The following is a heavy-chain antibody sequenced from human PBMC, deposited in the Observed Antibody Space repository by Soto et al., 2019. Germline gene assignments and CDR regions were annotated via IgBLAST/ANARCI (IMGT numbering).Heavy chain of an antibody. CDR3: ARGARNGRFDY. D-gene: IGHD2-8*01. CDR2: IIPILGIS. Sequence: QVQLVQSGAEVKKPGSSVKVSCKASGGTFSSYTISWVRQAPGQGLEWMGRIIPILGISNYAQKFQGRVTITADKSTSTAYMELSSLRSEDTAVYYCARGARNGRFDYWGQGTLVTVSS. CDR1: GGTFSSYT. J-gene: IGHJ4*02. V-gene: IGHV1-69*02.